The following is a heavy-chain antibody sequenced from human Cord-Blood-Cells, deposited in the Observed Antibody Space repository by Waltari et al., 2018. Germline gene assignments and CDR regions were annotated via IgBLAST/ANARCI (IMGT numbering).Heavy chain of an antibody. D-gene: IGHD7-27*01. J-gene: IGHJ4*02. Sequence: QVQLVESGGGVVQPGRSLRLSCAASGFTFSSYGMHWVRQAPGKGLEWVGVRWYVGSNKYYANSVKGRFTISRDNSKNTLYLQMNSLRAEDTAMYYCAKDAGGNKLGIPYYFDYWGQGTLVTVSS. CDR3: AKDAGGNKLGIPYYFDY. V-gene: IGHV3-30*18. CDR2: RWYVGSNK. CDR1: GFTFSSYG.